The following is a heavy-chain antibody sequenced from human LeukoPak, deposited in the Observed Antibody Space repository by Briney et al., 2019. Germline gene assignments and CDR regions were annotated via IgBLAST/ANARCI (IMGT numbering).Heavy chain of an antibody. CDR3: ATDLRYGDYVQNY. CDR1: GYTLTELS. D-gene: IGHD4-17*01. CDR2: FDPEDGET. J-gene: IGHJ4*02. V-gene: IGHV1-24*01. Sequence: ASVKVSCKVSGYTLTELSMHWVRQAPGKGLEWTGGFDPEDGETIYAQKFQGRVTMTEDTSTDTAYMELSSLRSEDTAVYYCATDLRYGDYVQNYWGQGTLVTVSS.